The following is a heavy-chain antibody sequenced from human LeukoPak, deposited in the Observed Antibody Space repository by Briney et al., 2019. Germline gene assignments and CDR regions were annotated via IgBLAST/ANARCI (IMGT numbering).Heavy chain of an antibody. Sequence: PSETLSLTCTVSGGSISSYYWSWIRQPPGKGLEWIGYIYYSGSTNYNPSLKRRVTISVDTTKNQFSLKLSSVTAADTAVYYCARVPIAADNWFDPWGQGTLVTVSS. CDR1: GGSISSYY. V-gene: IGHV4-59*01. CDR3: ARVPIAADNWFDP. J-gene: IGHJ5*02. CDR2: IYYSGST. D-gene: IGHD6-13*01.